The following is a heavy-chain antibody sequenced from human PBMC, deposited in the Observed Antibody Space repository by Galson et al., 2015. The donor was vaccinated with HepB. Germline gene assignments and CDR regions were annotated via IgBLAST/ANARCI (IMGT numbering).Heavy chain of an antibody. Sequence: SLRLSCAASGFTFSSYAMHWVRQAPGKGLEWVAVISYDGSNKYYADSVKGRFTISRDNSKNTLYLQMNSLRAEDTAVYYCARLLGVGATTLTLDFDYWGQGTLVTVSS. V-gene: IGHV3-30*04. CDR1: GFTFSSYA. CDR3: ARLLGVGATTLTLDFDY. CDR2: ISYDGSNK. D-gene: IGHD1-26*01. J-gene: IGHJ4*02.